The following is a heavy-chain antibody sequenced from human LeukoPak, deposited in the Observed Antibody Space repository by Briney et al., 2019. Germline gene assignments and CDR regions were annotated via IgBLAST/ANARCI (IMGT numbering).Heavy chain of an antibody. CDR1: GYTFTSYD. J-gene: IGHJ6*02. CDR3: ASGDCSGGSCYYYYGMDV. CDR2: MNPNSGNT. Sequence: ASVKVSCKASGYTFTSYDINWVRQATGQGLEWMGWMNPNSGNTGYAQKFQGRVTMTRNTSISTAYMELSSLRSEDTAVYYCASGDCSGGSCYYYYGMDVWGQGTTVTVSS. V-gene: IGHV1-8*01. D-gene: IGHD2-15*01.